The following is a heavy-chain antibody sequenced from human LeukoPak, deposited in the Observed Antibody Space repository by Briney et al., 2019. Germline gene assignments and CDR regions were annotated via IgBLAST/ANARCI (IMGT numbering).Heavy chain of an antibody. CDR3: AHRRELGSTDY. Sequence: SETLSLTCTVSGGSISSYYWSWIRQPPGKGLEWIGYIYYSGSTNYNPSLKSRVTISVDTSKNQFSLKLSSVTAADTAVYYCAHRRELGSTDYWGQGTLVTVSS. V-gene: IGHV4-59*01. CDR1: GGSISSYY. D-gene: IGHD7-27*01. CDR2: IYYSGST. J-gene: IGHJ4*02.